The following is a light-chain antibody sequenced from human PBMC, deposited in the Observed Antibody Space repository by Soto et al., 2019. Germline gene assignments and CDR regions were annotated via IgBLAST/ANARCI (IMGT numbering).Light chain of an antibody. CDR3: QQYGRSLWT. CDR2: GAS. V-gene: IGKV3-20*01. Sequence: EIVLTQSPGTLSLSPGERATLSCRASQSVSSSYLAWYQQKPGQAPRLLIYGASSRATGIPDRFSGSGSGTDFTFTISRLEPEDFAVYYCQQYGRSLWTFGQGTKVDIK. J-gene: IGKJ1*01. CDR1: QSVSSSY.